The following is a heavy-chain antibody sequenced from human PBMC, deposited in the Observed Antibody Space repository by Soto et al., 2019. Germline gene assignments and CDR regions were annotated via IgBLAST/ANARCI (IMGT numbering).Heavy chain of an antibody. CDR3: AKEPGYCSGGSCYYFDY. Sequence: GGSLRLSCAASGFTFSSYAMSWVRQAPGKGLEWVSAISGSGGSTYYADSVKGRFTISRDNSKNTLYLQMNSLRAEGTAVYYCAKEPGYCSGGSCYYFDYWGQGTLVTVSS. V-gene: IGHV3-23*01. CDR2: ISGSGGST. D-gene: IGHD2-15*01. J-gene: IGHJ4*02. CDR1: GFTFSSYA.